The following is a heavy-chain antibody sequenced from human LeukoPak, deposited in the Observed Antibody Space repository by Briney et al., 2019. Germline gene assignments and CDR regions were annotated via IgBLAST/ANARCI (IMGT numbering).Heavy chain of an antibody. CDR2: INPKSGDT. D-gene: IGHD3-16*02. J-gene: IGHJ4*02. V-gene: IGHV1-2*04. CDR3: ARGREYYDYIWGSYRYPTFDY. CDR1: GYTFSDYY. Sequence: ASVKVSCKASGYTFSDYYIHWVRQAPGQGLEWMGWINPKSGDTNFAQNFQGWVTVTRATSISTAYMELSRLRSDDTAVYYCARGREYYDYIWGSYRYPTFDYWGQGTLVTVSS.